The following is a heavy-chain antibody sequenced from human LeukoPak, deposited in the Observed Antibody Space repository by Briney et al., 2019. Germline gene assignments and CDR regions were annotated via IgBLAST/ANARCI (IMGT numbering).Heavy chain of an antibody. CDR2: ISSSSSYI. J-gene: IGHJ4*02. Sequence: GGSLRLSCAASGFTLNNYAMSWVRQAPGKGLEWVSSISSSSSYIYYADSVKGRFTISRDNAKNSLYLQMNSLRAEDTAVYYCAMELLKSNDYWGQGTLVTVSS. CDR3: AMELLKSNDY. D-gene: IGHD1-7*01. V-gene: IGHV3-21*01. CDR1: GFTLNNYA.